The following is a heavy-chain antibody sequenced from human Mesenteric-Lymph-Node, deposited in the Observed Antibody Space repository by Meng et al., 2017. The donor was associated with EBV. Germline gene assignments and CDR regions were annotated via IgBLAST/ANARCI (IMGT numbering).Heavy chain of an antibody. CDR1: SDSISSTSYH. CDR3: ARQYGSSFDY. J-gene: IGHJ4*02. CDR2: IYYSGTT. Sequence: HLQLQESGPGLVRPSGNSSLICPVSSDSISSTSYHWGWIRQPPGKGLEWIGSIYYSGTTYFNPSLESRVSISVDTSKKQFSLRLTSVTAADTAVYYCARQYGSSFDYWGQGTLVTVSS. D-gene: IGHD3-10*01. V-gene: IGHV4-39*01.